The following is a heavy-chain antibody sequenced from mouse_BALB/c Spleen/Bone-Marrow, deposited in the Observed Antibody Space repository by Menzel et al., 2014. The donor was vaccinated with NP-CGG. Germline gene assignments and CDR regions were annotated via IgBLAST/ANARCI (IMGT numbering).Heavy chain of an antibody. CDR3: ARMDRSSYAMDY. D-gene: IGHD2-14*01. V-gene: IGHV2-2*02. CDR2: IWSGGST. Sequence: VKLQESGPGLVQPSQSLSIPCTVSGFSLTSYGVHWVRQSPGKGLEWLGVIWSGGSTDYNAAFKSRLSISKDNSKSQVFFKMNSLQPNDTAIYYCARMDRSSYAMDYWGQGTSVTVSS. J-gene: IGHJ4*01. CDR1: GFSLTSYG.